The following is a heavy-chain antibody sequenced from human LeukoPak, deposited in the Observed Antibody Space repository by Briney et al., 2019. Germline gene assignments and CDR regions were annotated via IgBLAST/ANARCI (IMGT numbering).Heavy chain of an antibody. CDR1: GASIRSTIHY. J-gene: IGHJ3*01. D-gene: IGHD1-14*01. CDR3: ARGAPTNAFDV. Sequence: SETLSLTCSVAGASIRSTIHYWGWIRQPPGKGLEWIGVSYYDGNTYYTPSLRSRVTISQDTSKNLFSLRLSSVTAADTAVYYCARGAPTNAFDVWGQGTMVTVSS. CDR2: SYYDGNT. V-gene: IGHV4-39*07.